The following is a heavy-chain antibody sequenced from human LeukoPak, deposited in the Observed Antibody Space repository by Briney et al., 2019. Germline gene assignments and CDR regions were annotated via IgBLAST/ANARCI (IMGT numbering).Heavy chain of an antibody. V-gene: IGHV4-59*01. CDR1: GGSISSYY. D-gene: IGHD3-10*01. CDR2: IYYSGGT. J-gene: IGHJ5*02. CDR3: ARDLEYYGSGANWFDP. Sequence: PSETLSLTCTVSGGSISSYYWSWIRQPPGQGLEWIGYIYYSGGTNYNPSLTSRVTISVDTSTNQFALKLSSVTAADTAVYYCARDLEYYGSGANWFDPWVQGTLVTVSS.